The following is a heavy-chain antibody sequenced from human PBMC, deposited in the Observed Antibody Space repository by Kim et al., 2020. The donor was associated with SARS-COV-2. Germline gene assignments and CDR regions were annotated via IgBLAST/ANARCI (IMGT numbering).Heavy chain of an antibody. V-gene: IGHV3-23*01. Sequence: GGSLRLSCAASGFTFSSYAMSWVRQAPGKGLEWVSAFSGSGGSTYYADSVKGRFTISRDNSKNTLYLQMNSLGAEDTAVYYCAKEPEYYYDSSGYYNYWGQGTPVTVSS. CDR3: AKEPEYYYDSSGYYNY. D-gene: IGHD3-22*01. CDR2: FSGSGGST. CDR1: GFTFSSYA. J-gene: IGHJ4*02.